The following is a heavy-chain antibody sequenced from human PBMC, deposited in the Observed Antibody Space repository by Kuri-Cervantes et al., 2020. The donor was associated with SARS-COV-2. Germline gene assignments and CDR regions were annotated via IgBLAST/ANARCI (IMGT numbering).Heavy chain of an antibody. V-gene: IGHV1-2*02. CDR1: RYTFTPYY. J-gene: IGHJ5*02. CDR2: INPNSGGT. CDR3: ARDPTGYCSGGSCYLDSWFDP. D-gene: IGHD2-15*01. Sequence: ASVTASSKASRYTFTPYYMHWVRQAPGQGLEWMGWINPNSGGTNYAQKFQGRVTMTRDTSISTAYMELSRLRSDDTAVYYCARDPTGYCSGGSCYLDSWFDPWGQGTLVTVSS.